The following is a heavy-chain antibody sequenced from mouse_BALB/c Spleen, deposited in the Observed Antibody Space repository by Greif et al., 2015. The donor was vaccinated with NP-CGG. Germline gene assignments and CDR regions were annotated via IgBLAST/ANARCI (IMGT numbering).Heavy chain of an antibody. V-gene: IGHV14-4*02. CDR1: GFNIKDSY. CDR3: NGNWFAY. J-gene: IGHJ3*01. CDR2: IDPENGDT. Sequence: VQLQQSGAELVRSGASVKLSCTASGFNIKDSYMHWVKQRPEQGLEWIGWIDPENGDTEYAPKFQGKATMTADTSSNTAYLQLSSLTSEDTAVYYCNGNWFAYWGQGTLVTVSA.